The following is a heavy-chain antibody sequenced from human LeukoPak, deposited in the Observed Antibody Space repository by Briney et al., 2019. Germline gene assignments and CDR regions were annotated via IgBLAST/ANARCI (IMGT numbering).Heavy chain of an antibody. V-gene: IGHV4-34*01. CDR1: GGSFSGYY. J-gene: IGHJ4*02. CDR3: ARLGYSSSSATY. CDR2: INHSGST. D-gene: IGHD6-6*01. Sequence: SETLSLTCAVYGGSFSGYYWSWIRQPPGKGLEWIGEINHSGSTNYNPSLKSRVTISVDTSKIQFSLKLSSVTAADTAVYYCARLGYSSSSATYWGQGTLVTVSS.